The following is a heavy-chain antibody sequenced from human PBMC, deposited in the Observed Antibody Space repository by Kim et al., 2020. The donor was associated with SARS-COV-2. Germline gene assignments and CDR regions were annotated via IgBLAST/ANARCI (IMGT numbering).Heavy chain of an antibody. J-gene: IGHJ3*02. CDR1: GFTFSSYG. CDR3: AKEGEGDFDI. Sequence: GGSLRLSCAVPGFTFSSYGMTWVRQAPGKGLEWVSGISTSGDSTFYLDSVRGRFTISRDNSKNTLHLQMNSLRAEDTALYYCAKEGEGDFDIWGQGTMVT. D-gene: IGHD2-21*01. V-gene: IGHV3-23*01. CDR2: ISTSGDST.